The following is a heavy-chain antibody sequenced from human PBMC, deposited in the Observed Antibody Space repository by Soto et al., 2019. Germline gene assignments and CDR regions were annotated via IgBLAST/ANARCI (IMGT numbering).Heavy chain of an antibody. D-gene: IGHD1-7*01. Sequence: QVHLVDSGGGVVQPGRSLRLSCAASGFTFSNYGMHWIRQAPGKGLEWVAVISSDGSDKYYADSLRGRFTISRDQSKNTLYLQMNSLGAEDTAVYYCVKDVGWNYVADYWGQGTLVTVSS. CDR3: VKDVGWNYVADY. CDR2: ISSDGSDK. CDR1: GFTFSNYG. V-gene: IGHV3-30*18. J-gene: IGHJ4*02.